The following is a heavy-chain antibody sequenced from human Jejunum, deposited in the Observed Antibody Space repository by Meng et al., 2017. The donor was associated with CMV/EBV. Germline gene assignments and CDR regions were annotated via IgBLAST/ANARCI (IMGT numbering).Heavy chain of an antibody. CDR1: GYTFSDYY. Sequence: KVSCKAAGYTFSDYYMHWVRQAPGQGLEWMGRINLNSGGTNYAQKFQGRVTMTRDTSISTAYMELSSLTSDDTAVYYCARSTGLAVDSWGQGTLVTVSS. D-gene: IGHD3-3*02. CDR2: INLNSGGT. J-gene: IGHJ4*02. V-gene: IGHV1-2*06. CDR3: ARSTGLAVDS.